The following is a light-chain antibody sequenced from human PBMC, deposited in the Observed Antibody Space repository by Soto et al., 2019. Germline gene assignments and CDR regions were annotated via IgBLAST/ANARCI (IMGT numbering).Light chain of an antibody. CDR2: DDN. J-gene: IGLJ1*01. CDR1: SXNIGGNS. V-gene: IGLV1-51*01. Sequence: QSVLTQPHSVSAAPGQKVTISCSGSSXNIGGNSVSWYQQPPGTAPKLLIYDDNKRPSGIPDRFSGSKSGTSATLGITGFQTGDEADYYCGSWDSSLSAYVFGTGTKVTVL. CDR3: GSWDSSLSAYV.